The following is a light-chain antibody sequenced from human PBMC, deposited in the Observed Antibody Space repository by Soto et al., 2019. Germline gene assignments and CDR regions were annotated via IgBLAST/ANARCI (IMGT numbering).Light chain of an antibody. J-gene: IGKJ1*01. CDR2: GAS. CDR3: QQYGDSTGWT. Sequence: EIVLTQSPGTLSLSPGERATLSCRASQSVSSIYLGWYQQKPGQAPRLLIYGASSRATGIPDRFSGSGSGTDFTLTISRLEPEDFAVYYCQQYGDSTGWTFGQGTKVDMK. CDR1: QSVSSIY. V-gene: IGKV3-20*01.